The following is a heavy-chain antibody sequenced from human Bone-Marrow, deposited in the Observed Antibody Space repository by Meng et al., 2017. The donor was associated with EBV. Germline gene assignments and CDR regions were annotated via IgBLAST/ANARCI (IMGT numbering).Heavy chain of an antibody. CDR3: SIIIYGSGLNSWFDP. CDR1: GGSISSDNW. V-gene: IGHV4-4*02. D-gene: IGHD3-10*01. CDR2: IHHGGST. J-gene: IGHJ5*02. Sequence: QVPLHGSGPGLGKSSGTPSLTCGVSGGSISSDNWWTWVRQPPGKGLEWVGEIHHGGSTNYNPSLKSRVTISLDKSKNQFSLRLTSVTAADTAVYYCSIIIYGSGLNSWFDPWGQGTLVTVSS.